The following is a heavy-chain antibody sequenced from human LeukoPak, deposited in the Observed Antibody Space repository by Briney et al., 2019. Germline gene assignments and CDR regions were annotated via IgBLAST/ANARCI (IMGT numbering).Heavy chain of an antibody. CDR2: ITASGTAM. Sequence: GSLRLSCAASGFTFSSYSMNWVRQAPGKGLEWVSHITASGTAMFYADSVKGRFTISRDNAKSSLYLQMNSLRDEDTAVYYCASSESYRFDYWGQGTLVTVSS. CDR3: ASSESYRFDY. J-gene: IGHJ4*02. CDR1: GFTFSSYS. D-gene: IGHD1-26*01. V-gene: IGHV3-48*02.